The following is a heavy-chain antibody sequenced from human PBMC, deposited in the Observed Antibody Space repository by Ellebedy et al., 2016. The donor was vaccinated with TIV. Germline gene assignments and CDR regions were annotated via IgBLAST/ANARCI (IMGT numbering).Heavy chain of an antibody. Sequence: GESLKISCKGSGYSFTSYWIGWVRQMPGKGLEWMGIIYPGDSDTRYSPSFQGQVTISADKSISTAYLQWSSLKASDTAMYYCARRGTKAPPTKYCSGGSCYYAFDIWGQGTMVTVSS. J-gene: IGHJ3*02. V-gene: IGHV5-51*01. CDR1: GYSFTSYW. CDR3: ARRGTKAPPTKYCSGGSCYYAFDI. D-gene: IGHD2-15*01. CDR2: IYPGDSDT.